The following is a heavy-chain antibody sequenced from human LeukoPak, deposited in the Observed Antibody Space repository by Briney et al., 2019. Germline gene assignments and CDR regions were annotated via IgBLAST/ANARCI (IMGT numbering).Heavy chain of an antibody. CDR2: INAGNGNK. J-gene: IGHJ4*02. D-gene: IGHD5-12*01. CDR1: GYTFTSYA. CDR3: ASGDIVTY. Sequence: ASVTVSCKASGYTFTSYAMHWVRQAPGQRLEWMGWINAGNGNKKYSQKFQGRVTITRDTSASTAYMELSSLRSEDTGVYYCASGDIVTYWGQGTLVTVSS. V-gene: IGHV1-3*01.